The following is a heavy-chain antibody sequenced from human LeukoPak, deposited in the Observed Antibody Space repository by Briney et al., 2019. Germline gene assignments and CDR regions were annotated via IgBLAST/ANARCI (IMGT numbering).Heavy chain of an antibody. CDR1: GGSISSYY. V-gene: IGHV4-59*01. CDR3: ARGRGYFDY. Sequence: SETLSLTCTVSGGSISSYYWSWIRQPPGKGLEWIGYIYYSGSTNYNPSLKSRVTISVDTSKNQFSLKLSSVTAADTAVYYCARGRGYFDYWGQGTLVTVSS. J-gene: IGHJ4*02. CDR2: IYYSGST.